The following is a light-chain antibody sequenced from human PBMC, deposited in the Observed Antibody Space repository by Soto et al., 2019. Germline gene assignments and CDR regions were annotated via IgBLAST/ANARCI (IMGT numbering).Light chain of an antibody. CDR1: QSVSSN. V-gene: IGKV3-15*01. CDR2: GAS. Sequence: EIVMTPSPATLSVSPVERATLSCMASQSVSSNLAWYQQKPGQAPRLLIYGASTRATGIPARFSGSGSGTEFTLTISSLQSEDFAVYYCQQYNNWPRTFGQGTKV. CDR3: QQYNNWPRT. J-gene: IGKJ1*01.